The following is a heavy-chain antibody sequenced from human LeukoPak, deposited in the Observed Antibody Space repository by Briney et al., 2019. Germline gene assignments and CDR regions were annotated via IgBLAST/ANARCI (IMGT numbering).Heavy chain of an antibody. J-gene: IGHJ4*02. CDR2: IYSGGST. CDR1: GFTVSSNY. D-gene: IGHD1-26*01. CDR3: ASHSGSYYPFDY. V-gene: IGHV3-66*04. Sequence: GGSLRLSCAASGFTVSSNYMSWVRQAPGKGLEWVSVIYSGGSTYYADSVKGRFTISRDNSKNTLYLQMNSLRAEDTAVYYCASHSGSYYPFDYWGQGTLVTVSS.